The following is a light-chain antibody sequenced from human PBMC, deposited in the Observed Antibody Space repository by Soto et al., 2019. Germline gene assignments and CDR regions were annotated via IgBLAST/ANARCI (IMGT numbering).Light chain of an antibody. CDR1: SSDVGGYNY. V-gene: IGLV2-14*03. CDR3: SSYTTTSTLGV. Sequence: QSALTQPASVSGSPGQSITISCTGTSSDVGGYNYVSWYQQHPGKAPKLMIYDVSNLPSGVSNRFSGSKSGNTASLTISGLQTEDEADYYCSSYTTTSTLGVFGGGTKVTVL. CDR2: DVS. J-gene: IGLJ2*01.